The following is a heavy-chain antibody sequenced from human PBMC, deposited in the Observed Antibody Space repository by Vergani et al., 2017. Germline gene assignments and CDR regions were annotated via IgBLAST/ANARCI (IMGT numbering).Heavy chain of an antibody. V-gene: IGHV4-30-4*08. CDR2: IYYSGST. CDR1: GGSISRNDYY. D-gene: IGHD2-8*02. CDR3: ASKPTGTTWDSVKDFFDF. Sequence: QVQLQESGPGLVKPSQTLSLTCSVSGGSISRNDYYWTWIRQPPGKGLEWLGYIYYSGSTYYNPSLKSRLTMSVDTSKNQFSLELSSVTASDTAMSYCASKPTGTTWDSVKDFFDFWGQGTLVAVSS. J-gene: IGHJ4*02.